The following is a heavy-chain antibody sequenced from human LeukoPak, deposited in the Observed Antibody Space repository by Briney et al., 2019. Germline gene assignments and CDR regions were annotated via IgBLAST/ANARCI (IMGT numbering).Heavy chain of an antibody. Sequence: PGGYLRLSCAISGFTCSSCWMNWVRQAPGKGLEWVAAVNEDGTAKFYVDSVKGRFTIFRDNARSSLDLQMNSLTVENTAMYYCAAPATAWGQGTLVTVSS. V-gene: IGHV3-7*01. CDR1: GFTCSSCW. CDR3: AAPATA. CDR2: VNEDGTAK. J-gene: IGHJ5*02.